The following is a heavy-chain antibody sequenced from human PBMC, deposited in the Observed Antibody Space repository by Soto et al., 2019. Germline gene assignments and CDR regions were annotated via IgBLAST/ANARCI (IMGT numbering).Heavy chain of an antibody. J-gene: IGHJ6*02. CDR2: MHYTGFS. CDR3: ARGFGGSGWQPYYYYYGMDV. CDR1: GDSVTSHY. Sequence: PSETLSLTCSFSGDSVTSHYLTWIRQSPEKGLEWIGYMHYTGFSHYNPSLKGRLTISVDTSKNQFTLQLTSVTVADTAVYYCARGFGGSGWQPYYYYYGMDVWGQGTTVTVSS. D-gene: IGHD6-19*01. V-gene: IGHV4-59*02.